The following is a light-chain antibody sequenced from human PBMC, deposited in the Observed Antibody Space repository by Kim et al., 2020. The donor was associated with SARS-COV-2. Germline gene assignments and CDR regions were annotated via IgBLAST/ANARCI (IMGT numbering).Light chain of an antibody. Sequence: QKITISCTGSGSNFGAGYDVQWYQQVPGKPPKLLIYLIDNRPSGVPDRFSGSRSGTSASLAIAGLQPEDEADYFCQSFDSSLRGYVFGTGTKVTVL. CDR3: QSFDSSLRGYV. J-gene: IGLJ1*01. V-gene: IGLV1-40*01. CDR1: GSNFGAGYD. CDR2: LID.